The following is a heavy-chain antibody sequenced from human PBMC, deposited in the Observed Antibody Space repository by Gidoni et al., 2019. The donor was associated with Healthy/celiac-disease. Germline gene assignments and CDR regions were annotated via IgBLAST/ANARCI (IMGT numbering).Heavy chain of an antibody. V-gene: IGHV3-21*01. CDR2: SSSSSSYI. D-gene: IGHD1-26*01. CDR3: ARYVGATHVDY. Sequence: EVQLVESGGGLVKPGGSLRISCAASGFTFSSYSMNWVRQAPGKGLEWVSSSSSSSSYIYYADSVKGRFTISRDNAKNSLYLQMNSLRAEDTAVYYCARYVGATHVDYWGQGTLVTVSS. J-gene: IGHJ4*02. CDR1: GFTFSSYS.